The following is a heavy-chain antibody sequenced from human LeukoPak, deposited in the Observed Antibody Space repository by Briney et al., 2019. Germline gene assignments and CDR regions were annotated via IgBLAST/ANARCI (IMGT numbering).Heavy chain of an antibody. J-gene: IGHJ4*02. CDR1: GFTFSSYS. Sequence: GRSLRLSCAASGFTFSSYSMHWVRQAPGKGLEWVAVIWYDGSNKYYADSVKGRFTISRDNSKNTLYLQMNSLRAEDTAVYYCARGLELRRYFDYWGQGTLVTVSS. D-gene: IGHD1-7*01. CDR2: IWYDGSNK. CDR3: ARGLELRRYFDY. V-gene: IGHV3-33*01.